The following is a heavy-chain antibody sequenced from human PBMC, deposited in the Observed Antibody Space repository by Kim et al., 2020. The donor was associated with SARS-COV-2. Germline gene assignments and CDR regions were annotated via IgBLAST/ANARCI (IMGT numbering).Heavy chain of an antibody. Sequence: TYSNPPLKSRATISMDRSKNQFSLTLTSVTAPDTAVYYCTRGPYSDYFDYWGQGTLVTVSS. CDR2: T. V-gene: IGHV4-30-2*01. J-gene: IGHJ4*02. D-gene: IGHD4-4*01. CDR3: TRGPYSDYFDY.